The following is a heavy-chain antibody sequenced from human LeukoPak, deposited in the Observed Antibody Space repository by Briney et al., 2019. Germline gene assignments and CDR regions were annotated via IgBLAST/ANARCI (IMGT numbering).Heavy chain of an antibody. CDR2: VYYTGTT. Sequence: SETLSLTCTVSGGSISAHYWSWIRQPPGKGLEYIGDVYYTGTTNYNPSPKSRVTMSADTSKNQFSLRLTSVTAADTALYYCAKFGTYPVHVSYSYYYMDVWGKGTTVTVSS. CDR1: GGSISAHY. D-gene: IGHD1-26*01. V-gene: IGHV4-59*11. CDR3: AKFGTYPVHVSYSYYYMDV. J-gene: IGHJ6*03.